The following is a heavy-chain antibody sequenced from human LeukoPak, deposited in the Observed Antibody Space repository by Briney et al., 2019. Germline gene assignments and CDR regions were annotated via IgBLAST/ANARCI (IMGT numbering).Heavy chain of an antibody. J-gene: IGHJ5*02. CDR3: ARGLMWSPSIFDP. CDR2: MNTNSGNR. D-gene: IGHD2-2*01. V-gene: IGHV1-8*01. Sequence: GASVKVSCKASGYTFTSYDINWVRQATGQGVEWMGWMNTNSGNRGYAQKFQGRVTMTRNTSISTAYMELSSLRSEDTAVYYCARGLMWSPSIFDPWGQGTLVTVSS. CDR1: GYTFTSYD.